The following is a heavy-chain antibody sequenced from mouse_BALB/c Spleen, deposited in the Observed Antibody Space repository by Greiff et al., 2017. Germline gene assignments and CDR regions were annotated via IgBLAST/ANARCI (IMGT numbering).Heavy chain of an antibody. CDR2: SRNKANDYTT. Sequence: EVKVVESGGGLVQPGGSLRLSCATSGFTFSDFYMEWVRQPPGKRLEWIAASRNKANDYTTEYSASVKGRFIVSRDTSQSILYLQMNALRAEDTAIYYCGRDAVGAYFDYWGQGTTLTVSS. CDR1: GFTFSDFY. J-gene: IGHJ2*01. CDR3: GRDAVGAYFDY. V-gene: IGHV7-1*02. D-gene: IGHD4-1*01.